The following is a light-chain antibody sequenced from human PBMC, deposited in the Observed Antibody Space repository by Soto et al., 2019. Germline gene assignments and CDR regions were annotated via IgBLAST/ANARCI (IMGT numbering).Light chain of an antibody. CDR2: AAS. Sequence: DIQVTQSPSSVSASVGDSVTITCRASQDIRTRLAWYQQKSGKAPKVLIYAASSLEAGVPLRFSGSGYGTDFTLTISGLQPEDFATYYCQQANSFPLSFGQGTRLEIK. J-gene: IGKJ5*01. CDR1: QDIRTR. CDR3: QQANSFPLS. V-gene: IGKV1-12*01.